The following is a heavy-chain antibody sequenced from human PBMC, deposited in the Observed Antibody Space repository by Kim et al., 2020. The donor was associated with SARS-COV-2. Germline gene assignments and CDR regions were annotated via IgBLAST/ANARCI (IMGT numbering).Heavy chain of an antibody. CDR3: AKDWFSSGYLDYYYGMDV. V-gene: IGHV3-23*01. J-gene: IGHJ6*02. CDR2: ISGSGGST. Sequence: GGSLRLSCAASGFTFSSYAMSWVRQAPGKGLEWVSAISGSGGSTYYADSVKGRFTISRDNSKNTLYLQMNSLRAEDTAVYYCAKDWFSSGYLDYYYGMDVWGQGTTVTVSS. D-gene: IGHD3-22*01. CDR1: GFTFSSYA.